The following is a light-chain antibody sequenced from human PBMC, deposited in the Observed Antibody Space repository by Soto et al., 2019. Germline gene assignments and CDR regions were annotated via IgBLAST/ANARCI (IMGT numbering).Light chain of an antibody. Sequence: EIVMTQSPATLSVSPGERATLSCRASQSVSSNLAWYQQKPGQAPRLLIYAASTRATGIPARFSGSGSETEFTLTISSLQSEDFAVYYCQQYHNWPPLTFGGGTKVEIK. V-gene: IGKV3-15*01. CDR3: QQYHNWPPLT. CDR2: AAS. CDR1: QSVSSN. J-gene: IGKJ4*01.